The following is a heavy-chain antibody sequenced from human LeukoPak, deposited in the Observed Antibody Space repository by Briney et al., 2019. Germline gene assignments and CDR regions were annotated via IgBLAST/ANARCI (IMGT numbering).Heavy chain of an antibody. V-gene: IGHV1-46*01. J-gene: IGHJ3*02. D-gene: IGHD2-21*01. CDR1: GYIFTNYY. CDR3: ARMSDNAFDI. CDR2: INPSSGST. Sequence: ASVKVSCKASGYIFTNYYMHWVRQAPGQGLEWMGIINPSSGSTTYAQKFQGRATMTRDSSTSTVYMELSGLRSEDTAVYYCARMSDNAFDIWGQGTMVTVSS.